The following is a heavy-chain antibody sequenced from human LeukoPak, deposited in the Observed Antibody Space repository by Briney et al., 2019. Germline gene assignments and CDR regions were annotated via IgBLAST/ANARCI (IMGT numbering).Heavy chain of an antibody. CDR2: INHSRST. CDR1: GGSFSGYY. V-gene: IGHV4-34*01. D-gene: IGHD3-3*01. J-gene: IGHJ4*02. CDR3: ARGLKRGLRFLEWLSSFDY. Sequence: SETLSLTCAVYGGSFSGYYWSWIRQPPGKGLEWIGEINHSRSTNYNPSLKSRVTISVDTSKNQFSLKLSSVTAADTAVYYCARGLKRGLRFLEWLSSFDYWGQGTLVTVSS.